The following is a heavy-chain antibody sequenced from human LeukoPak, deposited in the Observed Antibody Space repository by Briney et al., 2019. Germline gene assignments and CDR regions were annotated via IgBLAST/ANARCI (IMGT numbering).Heavy chain of an antibody. V-gene: IGHV4-34*01. CDR1: GGSFSDYD. D-gene: IGHD1-1*01. Sequence: PSETLSLTCAVYGGSFSDYDWSWIRQPPGKGLEWIGEINQSGDTNCGPSLKSRVTMSIDTSKSQFSLNLRSVTAADTAVYYCARYVPVRTGTTRASFDYWGQGTLVTVSS. CDR3: ARYVPVRTGTTRASFDY. CDR2: INQSGDT. J-gene: IGHJ4*02.